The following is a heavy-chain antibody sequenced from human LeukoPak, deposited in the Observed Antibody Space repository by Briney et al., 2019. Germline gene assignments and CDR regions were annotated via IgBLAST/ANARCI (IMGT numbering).Heavy chain of an antibody. V-gene: IGHV3-21*01. D-gene: IGHD6-13*01. J-gene: IGHJ4*02. CDR2: ISSTSSYI. CDR3: ARVTKGIATEFDY. CDR1: GFTFSSYA. Sequence: GGSLRLSCAASGFTFSSYAMSWVRQAPGKGLEWVSYISSTSSYIYYADSVKGRFTISRDNAKNSLYLQMNSLRAEDTAIYYCARVTKGIATEFDYWGQGTLVTVSS.